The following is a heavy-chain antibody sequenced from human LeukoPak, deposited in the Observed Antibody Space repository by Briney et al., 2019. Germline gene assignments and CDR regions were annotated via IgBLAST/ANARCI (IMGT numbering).Heavy chain of an antibody. CDR3: ARSHLLGATGH. Sequence: ASVKVSCKASGGTFSSYAISWVRQAPGQGLEWMGWISAYNGNTNYAQKLQGRVTMTTDTSTSTAYMELRSLRSDDTAVYYCARSHLLGATGHWGQGTLVTVSS. J-gene: IGHJ4*02. D-gene: IGHD1-26*01. V-gene: IGHV1-18*01. CDR1: GGTFSSYA. CDR2: ISAYNGNT.